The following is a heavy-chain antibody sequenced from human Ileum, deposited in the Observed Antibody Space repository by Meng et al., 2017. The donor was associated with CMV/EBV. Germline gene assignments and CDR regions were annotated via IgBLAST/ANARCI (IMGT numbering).Heavy chain of an antibody. CDR1: GGSFSGYY. D-gene: IGHD4-17*01. J-gene: IGHJ4*02. CDR3: ARDIPYGEYAFDY. V-gene: IGHV4-34*01. CDR2: INHSGST. Sequence: QVQLHQWGAGLVKPSETLSLTCAVYGGSFSGYYWSWIRQPPGKGLEWIGEINHSGSTNYNPSLKSRVTISVDTSKNQFSLKLSSVTAADTAVYYCARDIPYGEYAFDYWGQGTLVTVSS.